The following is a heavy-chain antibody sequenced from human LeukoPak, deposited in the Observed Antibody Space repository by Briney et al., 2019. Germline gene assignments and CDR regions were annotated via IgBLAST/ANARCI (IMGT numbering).Heavy chain of an antibody. Sequence: PSETLSLTCAVYGGSFSGYYWSWIRQPPGKGLEWIGEINHSGSTNYNPSLKCRVTISVDTSKNQFSLKLSSVTAADTAVYYCARGGRGSYTWGQGTLVTVSS. J-gene: IGHJ5*02. D-gene: IGHD3-16*01. CDR1: GGSFSGYY. V-gene: IGHV4-34*01. CDR2: INHSGST. CDR3: ARGGRGSYT.